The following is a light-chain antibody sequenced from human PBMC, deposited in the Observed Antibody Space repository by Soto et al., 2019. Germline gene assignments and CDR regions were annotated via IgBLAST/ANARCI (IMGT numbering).Light chain of an antibody. Sequence: DIQMTQSPSSLSTSVGDRVTITCRASQSIVSSLNWYQQKPGEAPKLLIYAASSLQSGVPSRFSGSGAGTDFTLTISSLQPEDFATYFCQLSYTTPLTFGGGTKVEIK. CDR2: AAS. V-gene: IGKV1-39*01. CDR3: QLSYTTPLT. CDR1: QSIVSS. J-gene: IGKJ4*01.